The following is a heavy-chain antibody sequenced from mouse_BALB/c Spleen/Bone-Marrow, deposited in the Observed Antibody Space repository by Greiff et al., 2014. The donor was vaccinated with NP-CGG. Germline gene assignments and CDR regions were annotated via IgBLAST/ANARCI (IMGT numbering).Heavy chain of an antibody. V-gene: IGHV1-26*01. J-gene: IGHJ3*01. CDR3: ARGNYRYDWFAY. CDR1: GYTFTDYY. Sequence: VQLKESGPELVKPWASVTMSCTASGYTFTDYYMKWVQQSPGKSLEWIGDINHNNGDNFYNQYFKGKATLTIYKSSSTAYMQLNSLTSEDSAVDYGARGNYRYDWFAYWGQGTLVTVSA. CDR2: INHNNGDN. D-gene: IGHD2-14*01.